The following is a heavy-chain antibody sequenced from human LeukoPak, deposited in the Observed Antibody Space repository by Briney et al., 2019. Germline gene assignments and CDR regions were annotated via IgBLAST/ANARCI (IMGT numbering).Heavy chain of an antibody. CDR3: ARVVTPRYCSSTGCYWKGWFDP. D-gene: IGHD2-2*01. CDR1: GGTLSRYA. Sequence: SVKVSCKASGGTLSRYAISWVRQAPGQGLEWMGGIIASFGTANYAQKFQGRVTISADESSGTAYMELSSLRSEDTAVYYCARVVTPRYCSSTGCYWKGWFDPWGQGTLVTVSS. J-gene: IGHJ5*02. V-gene: IGHV1-69*13. CDR2: IIASFGTA.